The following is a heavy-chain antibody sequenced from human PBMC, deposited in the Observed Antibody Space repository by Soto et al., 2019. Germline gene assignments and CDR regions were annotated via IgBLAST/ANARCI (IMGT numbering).Heavy chain of an antibody. CDR1: GFIFSTYT. J-gene: IGHJ4*02. CDR2: IRSDSTYI. D-gene: IGHD4-17*01. Sequence: EVQLVESGGGLVKPGGSLRLSCAASGFIFSTYTMNWVRQAPGKGLEWVSSIRSDSTYIYYADSVKGRFTISRDNAKSSLYLQMDSLRAEDTAVYYCARDSPVPLIDYCGQGTLVTVSS. CDR3: ARDSPVPLIDY. V-gene: IGHV3-21*06.